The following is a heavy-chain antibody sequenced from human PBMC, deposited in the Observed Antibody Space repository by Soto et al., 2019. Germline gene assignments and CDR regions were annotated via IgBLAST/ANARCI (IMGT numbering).Heavy chain of an antibody. CDR1: GGTFSSYT. CDR2: IIPILGIA. Sequence: QVQLVQSGAEVKKPGSSVKVSCKASGGTFSSYTISWVRQAPGQGLEWMGRIIPILGIANYAQKFQGRVTITADKSTGTAYMGLSSLRSEDTAVYYSARAAAAAPYYYCGMDVWGQGTTVTVSS. J-gene: IGHJ6*02. CDR3: ARAAAAAPYYYCGMDV. D-gene: IGHD6-13*01. V-gene: IGHV1-69*02.